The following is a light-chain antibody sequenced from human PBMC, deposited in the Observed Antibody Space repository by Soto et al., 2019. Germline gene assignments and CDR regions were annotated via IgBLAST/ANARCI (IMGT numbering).Light chain of an antibody. J-gene: IGKJ4*01. CDR3: HQHSNWRLT. V-gene: IGKV3-11*01. CDR2: DAS. CDR1: QSVSSY. Sequence: IVLTQSPATLSLSPGERATLSCRASQSVSSYLTWYQQKPGQAPRLLISDASNRATGIPARFSGSGSGTDFTLTISNLEHEDFAVYFCHQHSNWRLTFGGGTKVDIK.